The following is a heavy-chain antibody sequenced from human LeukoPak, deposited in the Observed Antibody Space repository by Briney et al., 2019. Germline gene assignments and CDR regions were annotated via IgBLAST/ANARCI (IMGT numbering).Heavy chain of an antibody. CDR1: GFTFSSYA. Sequence: QSGGSLRLSCAASGFTFSSYAMSWVRQAPGKGLEWVSTISNSDYSTYYTDSVKGRFTISRDNSKNTLYLQMNSLRAEDTAVYYCARDRASGTVTTPDYWGQGTLVTVSS. CDR3: ARDRASGTVTTPDY. V-gene: IGHV3-23*01. J-gene: IGHJ4*02. D-gene: IGHD4-17*01. CDR2: ISNSDYST.